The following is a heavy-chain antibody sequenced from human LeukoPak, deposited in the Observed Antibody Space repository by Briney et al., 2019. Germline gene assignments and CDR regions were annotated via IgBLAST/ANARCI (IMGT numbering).Heavy chain of an antibody. CDR2: IYYSGST. CDR3: ARGGSDYYDSSGYYPETFDI. CDR1: GGSISSYY. D-gene: IGHD3-22*01. Sequence: PSETLSLTCTVSGGSISSYYWSWIRQPPGKGLEWIGYIYYSGSTNYNPSLKSRVTISVDTSKNQFSLKLSSVTAADTAVYYCARGGSDYYDSSGYYPETFDIWGQGTMVTVSS. J-gene: IGHJ3*02. V-gene: IGHV4-59*01.